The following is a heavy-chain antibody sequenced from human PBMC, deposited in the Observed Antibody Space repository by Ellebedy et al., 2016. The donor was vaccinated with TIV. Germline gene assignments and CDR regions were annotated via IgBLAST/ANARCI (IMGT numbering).Heavy chain of an antibody. CDR3: AKAPTAIFAYFYYYYYYMDV. V-gene: IGHV3-23*01. Sequence: GGSLRLSXEASGFTFSSYAMSWLRQAPGKGLEWVSVFGGRSTTTYYVDSVRGRFTISRDNSKNTLYLQMTSLRAEDTAVYYCAKAPTAIFAYFYYYYYYMDVWGKGTTVTVSS. D-gene: IGHD2-21*02. J-gene: IGHJ6*03. CDR2: FGGRSTTT. CDR1: GFTFSSYA.